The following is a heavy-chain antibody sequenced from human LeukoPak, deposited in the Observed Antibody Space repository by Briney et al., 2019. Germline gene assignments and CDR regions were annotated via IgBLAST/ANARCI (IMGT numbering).Heavy chain of an antibody. V-gene: IGHV1-24*01. CDR2: FDPEDGET. D-gene: IGHD6-13*01. Sequence: GASVKVSCKVSGYTLTELSMHWVRQVPGKGLEWMGGFDPEDGETIYAQKFQGRVTMTEDTSTDTAYMELSSLRSEDTAVYYCATYYSSSWYYFDYWGQGILVTVSS. CDR3: ATYYSSSWYYFDY. J-gene: IGHJ4*02. CDR1: GYTLTELS.